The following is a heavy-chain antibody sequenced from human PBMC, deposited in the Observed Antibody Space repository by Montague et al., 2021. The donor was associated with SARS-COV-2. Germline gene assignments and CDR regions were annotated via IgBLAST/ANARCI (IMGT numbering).Heavy chain of an antibody. CDR1: GGSISSSSYY. Sequence: SETLSLTCTVYGGSISSSSYYWGWIRQRPGKGLEWIGYISDRGNTKYNPSLKSPVTISADTPKNQFSLRLSSVTAADTAVYYCARISRNSGFVGVFDIWGQGTLVTVSS. J-gene: IGHJ3*02. V-gene: IGHV4-61*05. CDR2: ISDRGNT. D-gene: IGHD3-22*01. CDR3: ARISRNSGFVGVFDI.